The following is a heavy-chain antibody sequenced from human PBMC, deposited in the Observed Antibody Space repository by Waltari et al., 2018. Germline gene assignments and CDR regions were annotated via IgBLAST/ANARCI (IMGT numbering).Heavy chain of an antibody. V-gene: IGHV1-46*01. CDR1: GFTFSSYG. D-gene: IGHD3-10*01. J-gene: IGHJ6*02. CDR3: ARGGRLMYGSGSSYYYYGMDV. Sequence: QVQLVESGGGVVQPGRSLRLSCAASGFTFSSYGLHWVRQAPGQGLEWMGIINPSGGSTSYAQKFQGRVTMTRDTSTSTVYMELSSLRSEDTAVYYCARGGRLMYGSGSSYYYYGMDVWGQGTTVTVSS. CDR2: INPSGGST.